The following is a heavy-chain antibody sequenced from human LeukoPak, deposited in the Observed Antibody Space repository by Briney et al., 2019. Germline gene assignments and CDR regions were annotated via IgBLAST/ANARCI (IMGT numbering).Heavy chain of an antibody. CDR1: GGSISSSSYY. V-gene: IGHV4-39*07. Sequence: PSETLSLTCTVSGGSISSSSYYWGWIRQPPGKGLEWIGSIYYSGSTYYNPSLKSRVTMALDKSKNHLSLNLTSVTAADTAVYYCSRENGAFSPFGYWGQGTLVTVPS. D-gene: IGHD2-8*01. J-gene: IGHJ4*02. CDR3: SRENGAFSPFGY. CDR2: IYYSGST.